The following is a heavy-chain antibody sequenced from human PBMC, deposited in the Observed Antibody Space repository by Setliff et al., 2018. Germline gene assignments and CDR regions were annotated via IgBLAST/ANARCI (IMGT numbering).Heavy chain of an antibody. D-gene: IGHD4-17*01. Sequence: SETLSLTCTVSGGSISSGDYYWSWIRQPPGKGLEWIGYIYYSGSTYYNSSLRSRVTISGDASKNQLSLKLSSVTAADTAVYYCARQTRYGYGDYAIDYWGQGRLVTVSS. CDR1: GGSISSGDYY. V-gene: IGHV4-30-4*08. CDR2: IYYSGST. J-gene: IGHJ4*02. CDR3: ARQTRYGYGDYAIDY.